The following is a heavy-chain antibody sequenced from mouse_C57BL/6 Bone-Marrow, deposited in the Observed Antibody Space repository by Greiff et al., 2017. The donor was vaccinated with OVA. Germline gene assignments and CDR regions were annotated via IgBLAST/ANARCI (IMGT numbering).Heavy chain of an antibody. Sequence: VKLMESGAELVRPGASVTLSCKASGYTFTDYEMHWVKQTPVHGLEWIGAIDPETGGTAYNQKFKGKAILTADKSSSTAYMELRSLTSEDSAVYYCTRRELGYYFDYWGQGTTLTVSS. D-gene: IGHD4-1*01. J-gene: IGHJ2*01. CDR3: TRRELGYYFDY. V-gene: IGHV1-15*01. CDR1: GYTFTDYE. CDR2: IDPETGGT.